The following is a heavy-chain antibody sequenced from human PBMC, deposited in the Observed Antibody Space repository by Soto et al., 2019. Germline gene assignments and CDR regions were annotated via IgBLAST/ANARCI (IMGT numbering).Heavy chain of an antibody. CDR1: GGSLSSGCYD. J-gene: IGHJ5*02. V-gene: IGHV4-31*03. CDR3: ARDTNRIGYCSGGSCFGLDP. CDR2: IYYSGST. D-gene: IGHD2-15*01. Sequence: TLSLGCTVSGGSLSSGCYDWRWIRQHRGRGREWTGYIYYSGSTYYNPSLKSRVTISVDTSKNQFSLKLSSVTAADTAVYYCARDTNRIGYCSGGSCFGLDPWGQGTLVTVSS.